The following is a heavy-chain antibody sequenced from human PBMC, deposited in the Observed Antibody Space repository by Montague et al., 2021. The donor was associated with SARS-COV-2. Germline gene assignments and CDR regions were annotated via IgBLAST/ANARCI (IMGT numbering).Heavy chain of an antibody. CDR1: GDSVSSNTAT. CDR3: ARTTTRMLYPENAFDI. J-gene: IGHJ3*02. V-gene: IGHV6-1*01. CDR2: TYYRSKWYH. Sequence: CAISGDSVSSNTATWNWIRQSPSRGFEWLGRTYYRSKWYHDYAIFLKSRITINPDTSENQFSLQLSSVAPEDTAVFYCARTTTRMLYPENAFDIWGQGTMVTVSS. D-gene: IGHD2-15*01.